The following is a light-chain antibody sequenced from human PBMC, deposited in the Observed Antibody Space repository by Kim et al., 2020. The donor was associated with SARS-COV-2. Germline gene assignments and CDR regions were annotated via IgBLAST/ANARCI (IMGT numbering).Light chain of an antibody. CDR1: QSINTH. J-gene: IGKJ2*01. Sequence: SATLRDRDTLTCRASQSINTHLNWYQLKPGKAPNLLIYAASSLQSGVPSTFSGSGSVTDFTLTISSLQPEDFATYYCQQSYNIPYTFGQGTKLEI. CDR2: AAS. V-gene: IGKV1-39*01. CDR3: QQSYNIPYT.